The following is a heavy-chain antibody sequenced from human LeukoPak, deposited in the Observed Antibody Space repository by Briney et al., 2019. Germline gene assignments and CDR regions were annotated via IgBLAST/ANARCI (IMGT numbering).Heavy chain of an antibody. Sequence: GGSLRLSCAASGFTFSSYGMHWVRQAPGKGLEWVAVISYDGSNKYYADSVKGRFTISRDSSKNTLYLQMNSLRAEDTAVYYCAKDRRGYCSGGSCPGGYWGQGTLVTVSS. V-gene: IGHV3-30*18. CDR2: ISYDGSNK. D-gene: IGHD2-15*01. CDR3: AKDRRGYCSGGSCPGGY. J-gene: IGHJ4*02. CDR1: GFTFSSYG.